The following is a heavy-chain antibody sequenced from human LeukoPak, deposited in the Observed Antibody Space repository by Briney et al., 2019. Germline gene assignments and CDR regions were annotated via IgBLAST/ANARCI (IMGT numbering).Heavy chain of an antibody. CDR3: AKDLASSVAAPYCSSTSCYQYYYYYGMDV. CDR1: GFTFRSYA. V-gene: IGHV3-23*01. D-gene: IGHD2-2*01. Sequence: GGSLRLSCAASGFTFRSYAMSWVRQALGKGLEWVSAISGSGGSTYYADSVKGRFTISRDNSKNTLYLQMNSLRAEDTAVYYCAKDLASSVAAPYCSSTSCYQYYYYYGMDVWGQGTTVTVSS. CDR2: ISGSGGST. J-gene: IGHJ6*02.